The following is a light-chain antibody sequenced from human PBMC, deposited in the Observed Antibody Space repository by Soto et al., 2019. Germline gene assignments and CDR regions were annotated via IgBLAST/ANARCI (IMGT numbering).Light chain of an antibody. J-gene: IGKJ1*01. CDR1: QSVDIN. V-gene: IGKV3D-15*01. CDR3: QQYKSYS. Sequence: MTQSPATLSVSPGERATLSCRASQSVDINLAWYQKKPGQAPRLLIYGASTRATGIPDRFSGSGSGTEFTLTISSLQPDDFATYYCQQYKSYSFGQGTKVDIK. CDR2: GAS.